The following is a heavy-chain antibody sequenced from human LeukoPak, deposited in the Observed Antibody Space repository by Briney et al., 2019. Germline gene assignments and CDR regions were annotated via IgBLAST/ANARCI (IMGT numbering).Heavy chain of an antibody. CDR1: GFSFSNAW. V-gene: IGHV3-48*01. CDR2: ITRSSSAK. J-gene: IGHJ4*02. Sequence: GSLRLSCATSGFSFSNAWMNWVRQAPGKGLEWVSYITRSSSAKFHADSVKGRFTISRDNAENLLYLQMNSLRAEDTAVYYCTRDQEGSDYWGQGTLVTVSS. CDR3: TRDQEGSDY.